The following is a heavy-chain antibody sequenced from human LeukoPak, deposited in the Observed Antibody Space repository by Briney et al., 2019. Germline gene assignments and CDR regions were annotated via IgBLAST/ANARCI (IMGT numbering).Heavy chain of an antibody. V-gene: IGHV3-11*04. CDR3: AREAQYNSGWYDYYYGMDV. CDR2: ISSSGSTI. Sequence: GGSLRLSCAASGFTFSDYYMSWIRQAPGKGLEWVSYISSSGSTIYYADSVKGRFTISRDNAKNSLYLQMNTLRAEDTAVYYCAREAQYNSGWYDYYYGMDVWGQGTTVTVSS. D-gene: IGHD6-19*01. CDR1: GFTFSDYY. J-gene: IGHJ6*02.